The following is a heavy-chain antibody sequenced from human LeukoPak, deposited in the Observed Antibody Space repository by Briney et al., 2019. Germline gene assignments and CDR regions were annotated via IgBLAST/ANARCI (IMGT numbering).Heavy chain of an antibody. D-gene: IGHD6-13*01. Sequence: GGSLRLSCAASGFTFSDYYMSWIRQAPGKGLEWVAIIWYDGSNTYYADSVKGRFTISRDNSKNTLYLQMNSLRAEDTAVYYCARGFSSSWVFDYWGQGTLVTVSS. CDR3: ARGFSSSWVFDY. J-gene: IGHJ4*02. CDR1: GFTFSDYY. CDR2: IWYDGSNT. V-gene: IGHV3-33*08.